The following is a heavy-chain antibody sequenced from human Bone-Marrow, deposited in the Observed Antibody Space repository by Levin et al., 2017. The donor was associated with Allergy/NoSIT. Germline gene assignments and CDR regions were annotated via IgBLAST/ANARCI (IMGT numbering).Heavy chain of an antibody. V-gene: IGHV3-23*01. J-gene: IGHJ1*01. Sequence: LSLTCATSGFTFGSSVMSWVRQAPGKGLEWVSSIRGSGGSTHYTDSVKGRFTISRDNSKNTLFLQMNSLRAEDTAVYYCAKVAPGYGTGWYGGDQNWGQGTLVTVSS. D-gene: IGHD6-19*01. CDR3: AKVAPGYGTGWYGGDQN. CDR2: IRGSGGST. CDR1: GFTFGSSV.